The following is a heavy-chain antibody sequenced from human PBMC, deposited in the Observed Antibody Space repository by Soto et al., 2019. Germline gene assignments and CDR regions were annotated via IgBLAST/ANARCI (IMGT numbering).Heavy chain of an antibody. V-gene: IGHV4-31*03. D-gene: IGHD3-3*01. Sequence: SEMLSLTCTVSGGSISSGGYYWSWIRQHPGKGLEWIGYIYYSGSTYYNPSLKSRVTISVDTSKNQFSLKLSSVTAADTAVYYCARGLYDFWSGQSPANWFDPWGQGTLVTVSS. CDR1: GGSISSGGYY. CDR3: ARGLYDFWSGQSPANWFDP. CDR2: IYYSGST. J-gene: IGHJ5*02.